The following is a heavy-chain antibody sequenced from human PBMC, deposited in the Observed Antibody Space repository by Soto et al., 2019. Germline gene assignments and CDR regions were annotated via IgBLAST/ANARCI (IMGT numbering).Heavy chain of an antibody. CDR3: VRDHRWAFDF. V-gene: IGHV3-48*02. J-gene: IGHJ3*01. CDR2: ISIGSGSI. Sequence: GGCLRRSCAAAGFIFSNYAMNWVRQAPGKGLEWVSYISIGSGSIFYADSVKGRFTISRDDARNSLFLQMNTLRDEDTAVYYCVRDHRWAFDFWGQGTMVTVSS. CDR1: GFIFSNYA. D-gene: IGHD2-15*01.